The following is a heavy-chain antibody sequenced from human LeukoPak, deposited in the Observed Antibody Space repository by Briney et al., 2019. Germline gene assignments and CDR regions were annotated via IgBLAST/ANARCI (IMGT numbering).Heavy chain of an antibody. J-gene: IGHJ6*03. Sequence: ASVKVSCKASGYTFTSYDINWVRQATGQGLEWMGWMNPNSDNTGYAQKFQGRVTMTRNTSISTAYMELSSLRSEDTAVYYCARGGGLLYSYYYYMDVWGKGATVTVSS. CDR3: ARGGGLLYSYYYYMDV. CDR1: GYTFTSYD. CDR2: MNPNSDNT. V-gene: IGHV1-8*01. D-gene: IGHD3-10*01.